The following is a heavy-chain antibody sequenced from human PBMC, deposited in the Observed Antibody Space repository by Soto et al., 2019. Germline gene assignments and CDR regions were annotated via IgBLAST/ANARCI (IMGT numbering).Heavy chain of an antibody. CDR3: ARGKWELRSGFDY. J-gene: IGHJ4*02. V-gene: IGHV4-34*01. CDR2: VNHSGST. CDR1: GGSFSGYY. D-gene: IGHD1-26*01. Sequence: TLSLTCAVYGGSFSGYYWSWIRQPPGKGLEWIGEVNHSGSTNYNPSLKSRVTISVDTSKNQFPLKLSSVTAADTAVYYCARGKWELRSGFDYWGQGTLVTVSP.